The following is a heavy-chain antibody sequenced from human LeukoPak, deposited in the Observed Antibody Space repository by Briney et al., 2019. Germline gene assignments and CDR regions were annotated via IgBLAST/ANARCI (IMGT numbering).Heavy chain of an antibody. CDR3: ARVRCSSTSCYFNYYYYYMDV. CDR1: GGSFSGYY. CDR2: INHSGST. V-gene: IGHV4-34*01. D-gene: IGHD2-2*01. Sequence: SETLSLTCAVYGGSFSGYYWSWIRQPPGKGLEWIGEINHSGSTNYNPSLKGRVTISVDTSKNQISLKLSSVTAADTAVYYCARVRCSSTSCYFNYYYYYMDVWGKGTTVTASS. J-gene: IGHJ6*03.